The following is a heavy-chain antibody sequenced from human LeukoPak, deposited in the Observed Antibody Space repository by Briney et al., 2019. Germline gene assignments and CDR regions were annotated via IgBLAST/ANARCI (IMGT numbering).Heavy chain of an antibody. CDR1: GYSFTSYW. Sequence: GESLKISCKGSGYSFTSYWIGWVRQMPGKGLEWMGNIYPGDSDTRYSPSFQGQVTISADKSISTAYLQWSSLKASDTAMYYCARHVPTAGSTYYYYYYMDVWGKGTTVTISS. D-gene: IGHD6-19*01. V-gene: IGHV5-51*01. CDR3: ARHVPTAGSTYYYYYYMDV. CDR2: IYPGDSDT. J-gene: IGHJ6*03.